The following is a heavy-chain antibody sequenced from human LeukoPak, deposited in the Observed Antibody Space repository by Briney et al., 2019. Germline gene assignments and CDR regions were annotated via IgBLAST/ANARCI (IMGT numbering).Heavy chain of an antibody. J-gene: IGHJ3*02. D-gene: IGHD3-22*01. CDR2: IKQDGSEK. Sequence: GRSLRLSCAASGFTFSSYWMSWVRQAPGKGLEWVANIKQDGSEKYYVDSVKGRFTISRDNAKNSLYLQMNSLRAEDTAVYYCARARRIVVGYAFDIWGQGTMVTVSS. CDR3: ARARRIVVGYAFDI. V-gene: IGHV3-7*01. CDR1: GFTFSSYW.